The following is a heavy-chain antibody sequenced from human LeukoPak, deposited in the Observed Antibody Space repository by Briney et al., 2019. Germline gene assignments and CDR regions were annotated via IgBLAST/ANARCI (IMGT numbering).Heavy chain of an antibody. CDR1: GYTFTTYF. D-gene: IGHD6-13*01. V-gene: IGHV1-46*01. CDR2: INPIGGST. Sequence: ASVMVSCKTSGYTFTTYFMHWVRQAPGQGLEWVAIINPIGGSTNYAQKFQGRVTVTRDLSTSTVYMELSNLASEDTAVFYCARLTRNAGPFDYWGQGTLVTVAS. J-gene: IGHJ4*02. CDR3: ARLTRNAGPFDY.